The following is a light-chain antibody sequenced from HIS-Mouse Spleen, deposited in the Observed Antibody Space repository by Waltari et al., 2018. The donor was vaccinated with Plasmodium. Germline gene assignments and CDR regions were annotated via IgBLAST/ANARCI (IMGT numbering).Light chain of an antibody. CDR3: QQYNNWSFT. Sequence: EIVMTQSPATLSVSPGERATLSCRASQSVSSNLHWYQQKPGQAPRLLIYGASTRATGIPARFSGSGSGTEFTLTISSLQSEDFAVYYCQQYNNWSFTFGPGTKVDIK. J-gene: IGKJ3*01. CDR1: QSVSSN. V-gene: IGKV3-15*01. CDR2: GAS.